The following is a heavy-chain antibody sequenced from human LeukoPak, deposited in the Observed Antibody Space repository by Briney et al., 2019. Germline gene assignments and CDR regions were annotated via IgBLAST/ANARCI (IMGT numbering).Heavy chain of an antibody. CDR3: ATSARMKRGGDYVASDY. D-gene: IGHD2-21*02. CDR1: GYTLTELS. J-gene: IGHJ4*02. V-gene: IGHV1-24*01. Sequence: ASVKVSCKVSGYTLTELSMHWVRQAPGKGLEWRGGFDPEDGETIYAQKFQGRVTMTEDTSTDTAYMELSSLRSEDTAVYYCATSARMKRGGDYVASDYWGQGTLVTVSS. CDR2: FDPEDGET.